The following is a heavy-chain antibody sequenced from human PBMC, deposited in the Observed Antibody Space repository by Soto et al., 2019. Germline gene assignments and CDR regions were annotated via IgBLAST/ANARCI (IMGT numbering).Heavy chain of an antibody. V-gene: IGHV1-69*12. J-gene: IGHJ6*02. CDR1: GGTFSTSA. D-gene: IGHD3-3*02. Sequence: QVQLMQSGAEVKKPGSSVKVSCKASGGTFSTSAISWVRQAPGEGLEWVGGIMPIFATPDYAQKFQGRVTISADESTATAYLELTSLTTDDTAVYYCARDKHRQPLGGNYYYILDVWGQGTAITVSS. CDR2: IMPIFATP. CDR3: ARDKHRQPLGGNYYYILDV.